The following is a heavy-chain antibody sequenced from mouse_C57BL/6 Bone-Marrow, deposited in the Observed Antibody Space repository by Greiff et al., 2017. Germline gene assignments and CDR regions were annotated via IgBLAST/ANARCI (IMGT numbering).Heavy chain of an antibody. D-gene: IGHD1-1*02. V-gene: IGHV3-1*01. CDR2: ISYSGST. Sequence: VQLMESGPGMVKPSQSLSLTCTVPGYSITSGYDWHWIRPFPGNQLEWMGYISYSGSTTYNPSLQSRISITHDTSKNHFFLKLHSVTTEDTATYYCARAGLWRYFDFWGTGTTVTVSS. J-gene: IGHJ1*03. CDR3: ARAGLWRYFDF. CDR1: GYSITSGYD.